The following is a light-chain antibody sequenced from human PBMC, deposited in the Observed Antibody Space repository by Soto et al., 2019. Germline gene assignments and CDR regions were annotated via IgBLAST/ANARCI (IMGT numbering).Light chain of an antibody. V-gene: IGLV3-27*01. J-gene: IGLJ3*02. CDR1: VLTKKC. CDR2: QDC. CDR3: YSAPDINPV. Sequence: SSELTQPSSVSVSPGQTARITCSGDVLTKKCARWFQREPGQAPVVVTYQDCKRPSGIPERFSGSSSGTTVTLTISGARVEDEAACYCYSAPDINPVFGGGTKLTVL.